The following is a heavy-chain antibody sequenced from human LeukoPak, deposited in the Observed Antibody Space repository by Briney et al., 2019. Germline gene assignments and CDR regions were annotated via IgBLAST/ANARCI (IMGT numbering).Heavy chain of an antibody. CDR3: ASLKWGAAGTDY. Sequence: SETLSLTCAAYGGSFSGYYWSWIRQPPGKGLEWIGEINHSGSTNYNPSLKSRVTISVDTSKNQFSLKLSSVTAADTAVYYRASLKWGAAGTDYWGQGTLVTVSS. CDR1: GGSFSGYY. V-gene: IGHV4-34*01. CDR2: INHSGST. D-gene: IGHD6-13*01. J-gene: IGHJ4*02.